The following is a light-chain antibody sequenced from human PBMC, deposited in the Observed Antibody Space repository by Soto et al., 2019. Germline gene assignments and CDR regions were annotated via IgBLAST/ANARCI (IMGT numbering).Light chain of an antibody. CDR1: QSVSSSY. V-gene: IGKV3-20*01. CDR2: GAS. J-gene: IGKJ4*01. Sequence: EIVLTQSPGTLSLSPGERATLSCRASQSVSSSYLGWYQQKPGQAPRLLIYGASSRATGMPDRFSGSGSGTDITLTVSRLVYYDVAVYYCQKYGSSPAFGGGTKVEIK. CDR3: QKYGSSPA.